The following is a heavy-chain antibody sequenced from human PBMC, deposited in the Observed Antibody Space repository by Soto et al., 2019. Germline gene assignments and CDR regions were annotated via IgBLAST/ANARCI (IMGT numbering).Heavy chain of an antibody. CDR3: ARRMGSGSTGEVDN. CDR1: GGSFSGYY. CDR2: INHSGST. Sequence: QVQLQQWGAGLLKPPETLSLSCAVFGGSFSGYYWSWIRQPPGEGLEWIGQINHSGSTNYNPSLKSRVTISVDTSQKHFSLKLSSVTAADTAVYYCARRMGSGSTGEVDNWGQGTLVTVSS. D-gene: IGHD1-26*01. V-gene: IGHV4-34*01. J-gene: IGHJ4*02.